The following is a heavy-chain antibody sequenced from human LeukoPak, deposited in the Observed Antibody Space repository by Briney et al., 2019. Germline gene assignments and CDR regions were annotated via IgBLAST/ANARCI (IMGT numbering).Heavy chain of an antibody. J-gene: IGHJ4*02. D-gene: IGHD4-17*01. CDR1: GGSLCTYY. CDR3: ARGGDYADLPYFDS. CDR2: IYYRGST. Sequence: SETLSLTCTVSGGSLCTYYWTGIRDPPREGRELIGYIYYRGSTNHTPSLKCRVTFSVDTSKNQFSLKLNSVTAADTAVYYCARGGDYADLPYFDSWGQGTPVTASS. V-gene: IGHV4-59*01.